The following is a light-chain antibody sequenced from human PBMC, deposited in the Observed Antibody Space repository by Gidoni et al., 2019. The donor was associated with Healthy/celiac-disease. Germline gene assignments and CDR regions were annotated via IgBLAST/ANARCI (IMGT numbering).Light chain of an antibody. Sequence: EIVLTQSPGTLSLSPGERAPLSCRASQSVSSSYLAWYQQKPGQAPRLLIYGASSRATGIPDRFSGSGSGTDFTLTISRLEPEDFAVYYCQQYGSSPSWTFGQGPKVEIK. V-gene: IGKV3-20*01. CDR1: QSVSSSY. CDR2: GAS. J-gene: IGKJ1*01. CDR3: QQYGSSPSWT.